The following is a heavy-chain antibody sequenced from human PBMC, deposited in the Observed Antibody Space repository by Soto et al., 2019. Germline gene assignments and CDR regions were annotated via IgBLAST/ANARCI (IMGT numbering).Heavy chain of an antibody. J-gene: IGHJ5*02. CDR1: GFTFSSYA. Sequence: GGSLRLSCAASGFTFSSYAMSWVRQAPGKGLEWVSAISGSGGSTYYADSVKGRFTISRDNSNNTLYLQMNSLRAEDTAVYYCAKPPIAAAGTRRERYNWFEPWGQGTLVTVSS. D-gene: IGHD6-13*01. CDR3: AKPPIAAAGTRRERYNWFEP. CDR2: ISGSGGST. V-gene: IGHV3-23*01.